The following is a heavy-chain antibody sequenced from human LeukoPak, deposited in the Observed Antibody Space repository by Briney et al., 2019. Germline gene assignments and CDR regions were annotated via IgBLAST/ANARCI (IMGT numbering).Heavy chain of an antibody. J-gene: IGHJ4*02. CDR1: GFAFSSYG. V-gene: IGHV3-64*01. D-gene: IGHD3-10*01. Sequence: GSLRLSCAASGFAFSSYGMHWVRQAPGKGLEYVSSISNNGGSTYYGNSVKGRFTISRDNSKNTLYLQMGSLRAEDMAVYYCARDRELLWFAGVDHWGQGTLVTVSS. CDR2: ISNNGGST. CDR3: ARDRELLWFAGVDH.